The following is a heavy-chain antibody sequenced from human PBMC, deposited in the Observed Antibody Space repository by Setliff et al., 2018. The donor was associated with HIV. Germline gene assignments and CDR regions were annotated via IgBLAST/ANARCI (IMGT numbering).Heavy chain of an antibody. D-gene: IGHD2-15*01. CDR3: ARGAYCGGASCSLTRFDP. CDR2: IKHGGSP. Sequence: PETLSPACAVYGASFTGFYWAWSRPPPGKGRGWIGEIKHGGSPSYNPSLKSRVTISVDRSTNQFSLKLGAVTAADAAVYDCARGAYCGGASCSLTRFDPWGQGTLVTVSS. J-gene: IGHJ5*02. V-gene: IGHV4-34*01. CDR1: GASFTGFY.